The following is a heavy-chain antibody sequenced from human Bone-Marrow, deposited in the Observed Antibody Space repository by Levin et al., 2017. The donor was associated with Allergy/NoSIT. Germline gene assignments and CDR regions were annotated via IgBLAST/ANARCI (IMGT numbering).Heavy chain of an antibody. CDR1: GFTFNTYG. CDR2: ISYDGSNQ. Sequence: GGSLRLSCAASGFTFNTYGMHWVRHAPGKGLEWVATISYDGSNQYYADSVRGRFTISRDNSKNTLYLQLDTLRAEDTAVYYCAKDGAPYFDSTGYFDSWGQGNVATVSS. CDR3: AKDGAPYFDSTGYFDS. J-gene: IGHJ5*01. V-gene: IGHV3-30*18. D-gene: IGHD3-22*01.